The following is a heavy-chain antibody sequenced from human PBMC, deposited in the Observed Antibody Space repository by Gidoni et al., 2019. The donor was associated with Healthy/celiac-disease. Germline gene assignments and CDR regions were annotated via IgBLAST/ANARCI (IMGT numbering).Heavy chain of an antibody. CDR1: GGSISSYY. Sequence: QVQLQESGPGLVKPSETLSLTCTVSGGSISSYYWSWIRQPPGQGLEWIGYIYYSGSTNYNPSLKSRVTISVDTSKNQFSLKLSSVTAADTAVYYCARGDIVGATRFDYWGQGTLVTVSS. CDR2: IYYSGST. D-gene: IGHD1-26*01. CDR3: ARGDIVGATRFDY. V-gene: IGHV4-59*01. J-gene: IGHJ4*02.